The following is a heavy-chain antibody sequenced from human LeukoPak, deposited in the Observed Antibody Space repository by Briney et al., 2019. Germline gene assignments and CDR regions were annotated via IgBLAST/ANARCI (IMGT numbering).Heavy chain of an antibody. CDR3: AKCRSSSWGGPDY. CDR1: GFTFSSYG. Sequence: PGGSLRLSCAASGFTFSSYGMHWVRQAPGKGLEWVAFIRYDGSNKYYADSVKGRFTISRDNSKNTLYLQMNSLRAEDTAVYYCAKCRSSSWGGPDYWGQGTLVTVSS. CDR2: IRYDGSNK. V-gene: IGHV3-30*02. J-gene: IGHJ4*02. D-gene: IGHD6-6*01.